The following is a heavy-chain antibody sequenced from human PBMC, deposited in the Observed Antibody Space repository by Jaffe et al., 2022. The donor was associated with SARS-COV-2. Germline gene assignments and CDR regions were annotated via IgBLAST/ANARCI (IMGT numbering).Heavy chain of an antibody. J-gene: IGHJ4*02. CDR3: ARDLYGGNSI. CDR2: IYSDGTT. Sequence: EVQLVESGGGLIQPGGSLRLSCAASGFTVSSHYMTWVRQAPGKGLEWVSVIYSDGTTYYGDSVKGRFTISRDNSRNTLYLQMNSLRAEDTAVYFCARDLYGGNSIWGQGTPVTVSS. D-gene: IGHD4-17*01. V-gene: IGHV3-53*01. CDR1: GFTVSSHY.